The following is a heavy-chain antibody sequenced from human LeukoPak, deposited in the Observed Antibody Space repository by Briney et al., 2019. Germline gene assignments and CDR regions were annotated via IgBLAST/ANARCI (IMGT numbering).Heavy chain of an antibody. CDR3: ARVTIGYCSSTSCHADYYYYYMDV. Sequence: ASVKVSCKASGYTFTSYGISWVRQAPGQGLEWMGWISAYNGNTNYAQKLQGRVTMTTDTSTSTAYMELRSLGSDDTAVYYCARVTIGYCSSTSCHADYYYYYMDVWGKGTTVTVSS. V-gene: IGHV1-18*01. D-gene: IGHD2-2*01. J-gene: IGHJ6*03. CDR1: GYTFTSYG. CDR2: ISAYNGNT.